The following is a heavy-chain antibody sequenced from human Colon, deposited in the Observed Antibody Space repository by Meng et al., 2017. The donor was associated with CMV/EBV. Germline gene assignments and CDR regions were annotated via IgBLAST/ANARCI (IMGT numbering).Heavy chain of an antibody. D-gene: IGHD2-15*01. V-gene: IGHV3-21*06. CDR3: ARDLYYCSGGDCYYVMDV. CDR2: ITGRSNFI. J-gene: IGHJ6*02. CDR1: SSAFSTYN. Sequence: GESLKISCAASSSAFSTYNMNWVRQAPGKGLEWVASITGRSNFIFYADSVKGRFTVSRDNAKSSMYLQLNSLRAEDTAVYYCARDLYYCSGGDCYYVMDVWGQGTTVTVSS.